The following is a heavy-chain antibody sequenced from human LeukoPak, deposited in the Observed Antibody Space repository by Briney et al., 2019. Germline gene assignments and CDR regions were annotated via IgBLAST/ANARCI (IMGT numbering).Heavy chain of an antibody. Sequence: GGSLRLSCAASGFTFSDHYMDWVRQAPGRGLEWVARTRNKANSHTTEYAASVKGRFTISRDDSKNSLYLQMSSLKTEDTAVYYCVGGGSSGLIAYWGQGTLVTVSS. CDR1: GFTFSDHY. CDR2: TRNKANSHTT. D-gene: IGHD6-19*01. V-gene: IGHV3-72*01. J-gene: IGHJ4*02. CDR3: VGGGSSGLIAY.